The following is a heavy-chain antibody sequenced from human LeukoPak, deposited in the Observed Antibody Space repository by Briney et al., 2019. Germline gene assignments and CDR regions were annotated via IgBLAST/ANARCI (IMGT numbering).Heavy chain of an antibody. CDR2: VSGSGGST. CDR3: AKVIAVAGPLDY. J-gene: IGHJ4*02. Sequence: GGSLRLSCAASGFTFSSYAMSWVRQAPGKGLEWVSTVSGSGGSTYYADPVKGRFTISRDNSKNTLYLQMNSLRAEDTAVYYCAKVIAVAGPLDYWGQGTLVTVSS. CDR1: GFTFSSYA. D-gene: IGHD6-19*01. V-gene: IGHV3-23*01.